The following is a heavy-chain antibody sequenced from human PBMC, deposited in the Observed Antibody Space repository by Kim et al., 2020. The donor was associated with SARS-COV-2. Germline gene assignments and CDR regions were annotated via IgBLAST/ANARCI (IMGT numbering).Heavy chain of an antibody. Sequence: SETLSLTCAVYGGSFSGYYWSWIRQPPGKGLEWIGEINHSGSTNYNPSLKSRVTISVDTSKNQFSLKLSSVTAADTAVYYCARAGLLWFGESSYYYYGMDVWGQGTTVTVSS. CDR3: ARAGLLWFGESSYYYYGMDV. CDR2: INHSGST. V-gene: IGHV4-34*01. J-gene: IGHJ6*02. CDR1: GGSFSGYY. D-gene: IGHD3-10*01.